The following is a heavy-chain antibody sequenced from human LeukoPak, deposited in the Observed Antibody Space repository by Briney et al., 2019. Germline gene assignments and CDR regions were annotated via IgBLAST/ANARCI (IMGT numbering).Heavy chain of an antibody. V-gene: IGHV1-69*13. CDR3: ARGLAVADILDAFDI. J-gene: IGHJ3*02. CDR2: IIPIFGTA. Sequence: ASVKVSCKASGGTFSSYAISWVRQAPGQGLEWMGGIIPIFGTANYAQKFQGRVTITADESTSTAYMELSSLRSEDTAVYYCARGLAVADILDAFDIWGQGTMVTVSS. D-gene: IGHD6-19*01. CDR1: GGTFSSYA.